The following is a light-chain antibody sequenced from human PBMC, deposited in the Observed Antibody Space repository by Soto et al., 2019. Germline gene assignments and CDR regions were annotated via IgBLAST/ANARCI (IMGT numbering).Light chain of an antibody. V-gene: IGKV1-39*01. Sequence: DIQMTQSPSSLSASVGDRVTITCRASQSISSYLNWYQQKPGKAPKLLIYAASSLQSGVPSRFSGSGSGTDFTLIISSLQPEDCATYYCQQSYSTSRTFGQGTKLEIK. CDR1: QSISSY. CDR3: QQSYSTSRT. J-gene: IGKJ2*01. CDR2: AAS.